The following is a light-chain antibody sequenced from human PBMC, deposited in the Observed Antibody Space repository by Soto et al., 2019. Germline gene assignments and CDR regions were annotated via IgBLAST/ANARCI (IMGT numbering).Light chain of an antibody. Sequence: EIVLTQSPATLSLSPGERATLSCRASQSVSSYLAWYQQNPGQAPRLIIYDAPNRATGIPARFSGSGSGTAFTVTISSLEPEDFAIYYYQQRSNWLTFGGGTKVEIK. CDR3: QQRSNWLT. V-gene: IGKV3-11*01. CDR1: QSVSSY. J-gene: IGKJ4*01. CDR2: DAP.